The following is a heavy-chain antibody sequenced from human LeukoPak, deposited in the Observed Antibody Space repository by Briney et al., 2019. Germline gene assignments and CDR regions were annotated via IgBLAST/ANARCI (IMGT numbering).Heavy chain of an antibody. CDR2: IYYSGST. V-gene: IGHV4-39*01. J-gene: IGHJ4*02. CDR3: VKSGGYSLIDY. Sequence: PSETLSLTCAVSGVSISGSYYYWGWIRQPPGKGLEWIGNIYYSGSTYYNASLQSRVTISIDTSKNQFSLRLNSVTAADTAMYFCVKSGGYSLIDYWGQGTLVTVSS. CDR1: GVSISGSYYY. D-gene: IGHD1-26*01.